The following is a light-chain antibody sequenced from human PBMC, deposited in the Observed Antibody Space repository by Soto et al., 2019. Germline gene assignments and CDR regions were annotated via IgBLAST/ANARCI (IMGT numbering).Light chain of an antibody. CDR3: SSYSSSTTLVV. V-gene: IGLV2-14*01. J-gene: IGLJ2*01. CDR1: SSDVGGYNY. CDR2: DVS. Sequence: QSALTQPASVSGSPGQSITISCIGTSSDVGGYNYVSWYQQHPGKAPKLIIQDVSNRPSGVSNRFSGSKSGNTASLTISGLQAEDEADYYCSSYSSSTTLVVFGGGTKVTVL.